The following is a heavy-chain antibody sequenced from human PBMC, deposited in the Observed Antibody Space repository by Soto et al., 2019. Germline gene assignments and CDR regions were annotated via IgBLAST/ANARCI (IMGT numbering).Heavy chain of an antibody. J-gene: IGHJ4*02. CDR3: ARVLSGTSLFDY. V-gene: IGHV4-59*01. D-gene: IGHD1-26*01. CDR1: GGAIISDY. CDR2: ISYSGST. Sequence: SETLSLTCTVSGGAIISDYWSWIRQPPGKGLEWIGYISYSGSTNYNPSLKSLATISVDTSKNQFSLKLSSATAADTAVYYCARVLSGTSLFDYWGQGTLVTVSS.